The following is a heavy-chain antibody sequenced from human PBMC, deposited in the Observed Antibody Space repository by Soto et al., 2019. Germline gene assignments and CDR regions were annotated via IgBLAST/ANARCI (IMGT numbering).Heavy chain of an antibody. V-gene: IGHV1-69*02. CDR1: GGTFSSYT. CDR2: IIPILGIA. CDR3: ARANSNSDYDSPVDY. D-gene: IGHD5-12*01. Sequence: QVQLVQSGAEVKKPGSSVKVSCKASGGTFSSYTISWVRQAPGQGLEWRGRIIPILGIANYAQKFQGRVTITADKSTSTAYMELSSLRSEDTAVYYCARANSNSDYDSPVDYWGQGTLVTVSS. J-gene: IGHJ4*02.